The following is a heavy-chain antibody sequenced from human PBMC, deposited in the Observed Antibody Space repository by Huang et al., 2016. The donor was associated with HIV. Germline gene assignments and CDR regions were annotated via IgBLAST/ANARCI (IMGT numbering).Heavy chain of an antibody. J-gene: IGHJ4*02. V-gene: IGHV3-15*01. D-gene: IGHD3-10*01. CDR2: VKSKVHGGTT. CDR3: ATVIPYGSGTPDY. Sequence: EIQLAESGGGLVKPGGSRRLTCEAAGLNLRNAGMGWVRQERGKGMEWIGRVKSKVHGGTTDYAAPVKVRFTISRDDSKNMLCLQMKSLTTEDTAVYYCATVIPYGSGTPDYWGQGTLVTVSS. CDR1: GLNLRNAG.